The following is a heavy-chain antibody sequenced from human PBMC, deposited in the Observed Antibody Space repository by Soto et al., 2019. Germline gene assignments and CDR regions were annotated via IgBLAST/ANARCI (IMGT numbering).Heavy chain of an antibody. V-gene: IGHV4-59*01. J-gene: IGHJ4*02. CDR2: IYYSGST. Sequence: SETLSLTCTVSGGSISSYYWSWIRQPPGKGLEWIGYIYYSGSTNYNPSLKSRVTMTRDTSTSTAYMELSNVKLDDTAVYYCARAVGRDGSSWHRGAFDHWGQGTLVTVSS. D-gene: IGHD6-13*01. CDR1: GGSISSYY. CDR3: ARAVGRDGSSWHRGAFDH.